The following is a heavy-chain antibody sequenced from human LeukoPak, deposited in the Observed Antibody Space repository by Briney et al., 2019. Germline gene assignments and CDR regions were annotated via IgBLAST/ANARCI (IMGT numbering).Heavy chain of an antibody. J-gene: IGHJ4*02. V-gene: IGHV3-48*04. CDR1: GFTFSSYS. Sequence: GGSLRLSCAASGFTFSSYSMNWVRQAPGKGGECVSYISSSSSTIYYADSVKGRFTISRDNAKNSLYLQMNSLRAEDTAVYYCAANNGDRDYWGQGTLVTVSS. D-gene: IGHD4/OR15-4a*01. CDR3: AANNGDRDY. CDR2: ISSSSSTI.